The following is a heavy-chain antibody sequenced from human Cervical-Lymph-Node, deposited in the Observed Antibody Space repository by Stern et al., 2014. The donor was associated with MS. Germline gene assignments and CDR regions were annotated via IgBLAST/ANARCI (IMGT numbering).Heavy chain of an antibody. CDR3: AKSSSPSHYYYYGMDV. J-gene: IGHJ6*02. D-gene: IGHD6-6*01. CDR2: ISYDGSNK. CDR1: GFTFSSYG. Sequence: QVQLVESGGGMVQPGRSLRLSCAASGFTFSSYGMHWVRQAPGKGLEWVAVISYDGSNKYYADSVKGRFTISRDNSKNTLYLQMNSLRAEDTAVYYCAKSSSPSHYYYYGMDVWGQGTTVTVSS. V-gene: IGHV3-30*18.